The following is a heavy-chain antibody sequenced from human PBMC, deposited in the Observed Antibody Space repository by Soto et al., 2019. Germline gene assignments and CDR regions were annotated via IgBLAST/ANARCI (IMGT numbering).Heavy chain of an antibody. CDR2: IFSSGST. CDR1: GGSINTFY. Sequence: XATLSLACTVSGGSINTFYWSWVRQPAGKGLEWIGRIFSSGSTSFNPSLESRVAMSVDTSKNHFSLNLSSVTAADMAVYYCAREGSYSAYNFAHGIQLWSFDFWGQGALVTVSS. V-gene: IGHV4-4*07. CDR3: AREGSYSAYNFAHGIQLWSFDF. J-gene: IGHJ4*02. D-gene: IGHD5-12*01.